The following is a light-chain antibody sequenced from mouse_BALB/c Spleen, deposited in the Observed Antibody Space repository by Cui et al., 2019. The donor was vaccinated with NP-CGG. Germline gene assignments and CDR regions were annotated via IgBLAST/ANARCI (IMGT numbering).Light chain of an antibody. CDR3: ALWYSNHWV. Sequence: AVVTQQSALTTSPGETVTLTWSSSSVAVTTSNYANCVQEKPDHLFTGLIGGTNNRAPGVPARFSGSLIGDKAALTITGAQTEDEAIYFCALWYSNHWVFGGGTKLTV. CDR1: SVAVTTSNY. CDR2: GTN. V-gene: IGLV1*01. J-gene: IGLJ1*01.